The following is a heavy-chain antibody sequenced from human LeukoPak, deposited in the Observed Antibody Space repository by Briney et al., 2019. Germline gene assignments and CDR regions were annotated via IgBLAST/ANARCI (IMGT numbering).Heavy chain of an antibody. V-gene: IGHV1-18*01. CDR1: GYTFTSYG. CDR3: ASGYSYGTQFDI. CDR2: ISAYNGNT. J-gene: IGHJ3*02. D-gene: IGHD5-18*01. Sequence: ASVKVSCKASGYTFTSYGISWVRQAPGQGLEWMGWISAYNGNTNYAQKLQGRVTMTTDTSTGTAYMELRSLRSDDTAVYYCASGYSYGTQFDIWGQGTMVTVSS.